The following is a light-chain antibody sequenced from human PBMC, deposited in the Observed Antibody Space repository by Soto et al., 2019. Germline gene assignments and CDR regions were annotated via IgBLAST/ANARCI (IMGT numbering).Light chain of an antibody. V-gene: IGKV3-15*01. CDR2: GAS. J-gene: IGKJ5*01. Sequence: EIVMTQSPATLSVSPGERATLPCRASQSVSSNLGWYQQRPGQAPRLLIYGASTRATGIPARFSGSGSGTEFTLTISSLQSEDSAVYYCQQYNNWSSITFGQGTRLEIK. CDR3: QQYNNWSSIT. CDR1: QSVSSN.